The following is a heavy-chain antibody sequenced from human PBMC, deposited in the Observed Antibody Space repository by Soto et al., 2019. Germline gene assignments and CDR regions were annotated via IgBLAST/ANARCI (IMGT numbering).Heavy chain of an antibody. J-gene: IGHJ4*02. Sequence: ASVKVSCKASGYTFTSYAMHWVRQAPGQRLEWMGWINAGNGNTKYSQKFQGRVTITRDTSASTAYMELSSLRSEDTAVYYCGATVALPCDLDYWGQGTLVTVSS. CDR2: INAGNGNT. CDR1: GYTFTSYA. CDR3: GATVALPCDLDY. V-gene: IGHV1-3*01. D-gene: IGHD2-21*02.